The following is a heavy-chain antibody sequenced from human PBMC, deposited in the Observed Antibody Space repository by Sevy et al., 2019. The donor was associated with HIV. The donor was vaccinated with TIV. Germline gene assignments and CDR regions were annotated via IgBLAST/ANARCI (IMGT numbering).Heavy chain of an antibody. Sequence: LGGSLRLSCAASGFTFSSYSMNWVRQAPGKGLEWVSSISSSSSYIYYADSVKGRFTISRDNAKNSLYLQMNSLRAEDTAVYYCARDRYGSGSPFDYWGQGTPVTVSS. CDR2: ISSSSSYI. J-gene: IGHJ4*02. V-gene: IGHV3-21*01. D-gene: IGHD3-10*01. CDR3: ARDRYGSGSPFDY. CDR1: GFTFSSYS.